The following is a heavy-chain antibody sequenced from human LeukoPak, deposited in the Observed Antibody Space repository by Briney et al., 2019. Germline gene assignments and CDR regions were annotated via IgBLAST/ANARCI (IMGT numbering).Heavy chain of an antibody. CDR1: GGSISSSLYY. J-gene: IGHJ4*02. Sequence: SENLSLTCTVSGGSISSSLYYWRWIRQPPGKGLEWIGSIYYSGSTYYNPSLKSRVAISVDTSKNHFSLKLSSVTAADTAVYYCARHSRLFNYYGSGSSNYFDYWGQGTLVTVSS. CDR2: IYYSGST. D-gene: IGHD3-10*01. CDR3: ARHSRLFNYYGSGSSNYFDY. V-gene: IGHV4-39*01.